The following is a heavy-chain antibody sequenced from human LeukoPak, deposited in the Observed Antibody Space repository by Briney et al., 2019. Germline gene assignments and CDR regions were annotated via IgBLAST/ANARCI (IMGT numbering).Heavy chain of an antibody. CDR1: GGSISSYY. Sequence: SETLSLTCTVSGGSISSYYWGWIRQPPGKGLEWIGSIYHSGSTYYNPSLKSRVTISVDTSKNQFSLKLSSVTAADTAVYYCGTIAAAGWIDYWGQGTLVTVSS. V-gene: IGHV4-38-2*02. J-gene: IGHJ4*02. D-gene: IGHD6-13*01. CDR3: GTIAAAGWIDY. CDR2: IYHSGST.